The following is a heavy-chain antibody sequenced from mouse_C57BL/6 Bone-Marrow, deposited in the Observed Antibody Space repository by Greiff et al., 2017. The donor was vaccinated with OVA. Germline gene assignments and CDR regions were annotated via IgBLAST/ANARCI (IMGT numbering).Heavy chain of an antibody. CDR3: ARREDDYDY. CDR1: GFSLSTSGMG. CDR2: IYWDDDK. D-gene: IGHD2-4*01. J-gene: IGHJ3*01. Sequence: QVQLKESGPGLLQSSQTLSLTCSFSGFSLSTSGMGVSWIRQPSGKGLEWLAHIYWDDDKRYNPSLKSRLTISKDTSRNQVFLKITSVDTADTATYYCARREDDYDYWGQGTLVTVSA. V-gene: IGHV8-12*01.